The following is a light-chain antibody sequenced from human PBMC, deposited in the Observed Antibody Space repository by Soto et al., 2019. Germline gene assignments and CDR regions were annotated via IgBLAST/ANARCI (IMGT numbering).Light chain of an antibody. CDR2: GAS. Sequence: EIVLTQSPGTLSLSPGERATLSCRASQTVSSSYLAWYQQKPGQAPRLLIYGASSRATGIPDRFSGSGSGTDFTLTISRLEPEDFAVYSCQQYDTSPGYTFGQGTKLEIK. V-gene: IGKV3-20*01. J-gene: IGKJ2*01. CDR3: QQYDTSPGYT. CDR1: QTVSSSY.